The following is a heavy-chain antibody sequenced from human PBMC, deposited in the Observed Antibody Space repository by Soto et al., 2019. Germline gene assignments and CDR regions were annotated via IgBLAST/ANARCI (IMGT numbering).Heavy chain of an antibody. CDR2: ITDSSDTV. D-gene: IGHD3-3*01. CDR3: ARDFGHGYYLDY. J-gene: IGHJ4*02. V-gene: IGHV3-48*02. CDR1: VFSFSNYN. Sequence: RWSLRLSCVASVFSFSNYNMNWFRQAPGKGLEWVSYITDSSDTVHYADSVRGRFTISRDNAESSLYLQMNSLRDEDTAVYFCARDFGHGYYLDYWGRGTLVTVSS.